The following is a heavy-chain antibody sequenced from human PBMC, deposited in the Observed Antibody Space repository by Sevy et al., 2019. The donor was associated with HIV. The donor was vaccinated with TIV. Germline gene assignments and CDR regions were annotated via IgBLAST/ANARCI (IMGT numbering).Heavy chain of an antibody. CDR2: IKSKIDGETS. Sequence: GGCLRLSCAVSGFTFSNAWMNWVRQAPGTGLQWVGLIKSKIDGETSDYVAPVKGRFTISRDDSTNTLYLQMNSLKTEDTGVYYCATAPGYYDSAPFDYWGPGTLVTVSS. D-gene: IGHD3-22*01. V-gene: IGHV3-15*01. CDR1: GFTFSNAW. J-gene: IGHJ4*02. CDR3: ATAPGYYDSAPFDY.